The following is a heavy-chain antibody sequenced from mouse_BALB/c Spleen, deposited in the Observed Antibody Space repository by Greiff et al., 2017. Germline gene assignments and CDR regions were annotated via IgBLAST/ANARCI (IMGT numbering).Heavy chain of an antibody. CDR3: ARHGNYAMDY. CDR2: ISDGGSYT. CDR1: GFTFSDYY. Sequence: DVKLVESGGGLVKPGGSLKLSCAASGFTFSDYYMYWVRQTPEKRLEWVATISDGGSYTYYPDSVKGRFTISRDNAKNTLYLQMSSLKSEDTAMYYCARHGNYAMDYWGQGTSVTVSS. J-gene: IGHJ4*01. D-gene: IGHD2-1*01. V-gene: IGHV5-4*02.